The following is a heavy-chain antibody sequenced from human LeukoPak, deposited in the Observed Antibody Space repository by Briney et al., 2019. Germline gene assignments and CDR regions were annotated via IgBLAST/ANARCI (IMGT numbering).Heavy chain of an antibody. CDR1: GYSISSGHY. J-gene: IGHJ4*02. CDR3: ARQPRYCSSISCYRIDY. D-gene: IGHD2-2*01. Sequence: SETLSLTCTVSGYSISSGHYWGWIRQPPGKGLEWIGSIYHSGSTYYNPSLKSRVTISVDTSKNQFSLKLSSVTAADTAVYYCARQPRYCSSISCYRIDYWGQGTLVTVSS. V-gene: IGHV4-38-2*02. CDR2: IYHSGST.